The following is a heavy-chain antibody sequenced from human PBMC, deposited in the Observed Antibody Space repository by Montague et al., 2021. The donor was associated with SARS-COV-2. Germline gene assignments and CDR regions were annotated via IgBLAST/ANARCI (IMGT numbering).Heavy chain of an antibody. CDR1: GGSISSSSYY. D-gene: IGHD3-22*01. J-gene: IGHJ4*02. V-gene: IGHV4-39*01. CDR3: ARHGKTRIAMIVVVIGYFDY. CDR2: IYYSGST. Sequence: SETLSLTCTVSGGSISSSSYYWGWIRQPPGKGLEWIGGIYYSGSTYYNPSLKSRVTISVDTSKNQFSLKLSSVTAADTAVYYCARHGKTRIAMIVVVIGYFDYGGQGTLVTVSS.